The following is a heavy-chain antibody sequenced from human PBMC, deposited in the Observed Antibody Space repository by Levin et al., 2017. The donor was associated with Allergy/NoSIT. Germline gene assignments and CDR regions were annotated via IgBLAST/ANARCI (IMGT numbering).Heavy chain of an antibody. V-gene: IGHV3-21*01. CDR1: GFTFSSYS. Sequence: AGGSLRLSCAASGFTFSSYSMNWVRQAPGKGLEWVSSISSSSSYIYYADSVKGRFTISRDNAKNSLYLQMNSLRAEDTAVYYCAREGISAAGDHDAFDIWGQGTMVTVSS. D-gene: IGHD6-13*01. J-gene: IGHJ3*02. CDR2: ISSSSSYI. CDR3: AREGISAAGDHDAFDI.